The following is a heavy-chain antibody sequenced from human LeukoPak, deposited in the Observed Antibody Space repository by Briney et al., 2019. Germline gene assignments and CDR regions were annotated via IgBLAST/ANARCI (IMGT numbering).Heavy chain of an antibody. J-gene: IGHJ1*01. CDR2: LNQDGRDK. V-gene: IGHV3-7*03. Sequence: GGSLRLSCAASGFAFCTSWMSWVRQAPGKGLEWVANLNQDGRDKYYVDSVKGRFTISRDNSKNTLYLQMNSLRAEDTAVYYCAKYFASGSYYKLPHWGQGTLVTVSS. CDR1: GFAFCTSW. D-gene: IGHD3-10*01. CDR3: AKYFASGSYYKLPH.